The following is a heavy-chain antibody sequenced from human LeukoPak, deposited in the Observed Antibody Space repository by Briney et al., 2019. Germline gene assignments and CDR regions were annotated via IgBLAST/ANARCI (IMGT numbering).Heavy chain of an antibody. D-gene: IGHD1-20*01. V-gene: IGHV3-7*01. CDR1: GFTFSSYW. Sequence: GGSLRLSCAASGFTFSSYWMSWVRQAPGKGLEWVANIKQDGSEKYYVDSVKGRFTISRDNAKNSLYLQMNSLRAEDTAVYYCARDRQGYNWNYDDYWGQGTLVTVSS. J-gene: IGHJ4*02. CDR2: IKQDGSEK. CDR3: ARDRQGYNWNYDDY.